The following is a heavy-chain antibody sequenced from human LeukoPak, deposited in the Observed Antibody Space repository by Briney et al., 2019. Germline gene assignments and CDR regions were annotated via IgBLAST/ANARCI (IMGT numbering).Heavy chain of an antibody. CDR1: GYTFTSYG. V-gene: IGHV1-69*13. Sequence: GASVKVSCKASGYTFTSYGISWVRQAPGQGLEWMGGIIPIFGTANYAQKFQGRVTITADESTSTAYMELSSLRSEGTAVYYCARASGLWFGELLSPGPYNWFDPWGQETLVTVSS. D-gene: IGHD3-10*01. CDR3: ARASGLWFGELLSPGPYNWFDP. J-gene: IGHJ5*02. CDR2: IIPIFGTA.